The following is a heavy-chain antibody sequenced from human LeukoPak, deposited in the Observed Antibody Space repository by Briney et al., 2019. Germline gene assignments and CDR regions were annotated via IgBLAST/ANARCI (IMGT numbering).Heavy chain of an antibody. CDR2: ISYSSSTI. V-gene: IGHV3-48*01. CDR3: AIYGDYGRY. Sequence: GGSLRLSCAASGFTFSSYSMNWARQAPGKGLEWVSYISYSSSTIYYADSVKGRFTISRDNAKNSLYLQMDSLRAEDTAVYYCAIYGDYGRYWGQGTLVTVSS. D-gene: IGHD4-17*01. J-gene: IGHJ4*02. CDR1: GFTFSSYS.